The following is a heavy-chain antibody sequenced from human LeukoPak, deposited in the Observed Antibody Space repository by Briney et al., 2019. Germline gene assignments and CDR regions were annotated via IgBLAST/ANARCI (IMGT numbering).Heavy chain of an antibody. J-gene: IGHJ4*02. CDR2: ITHHGST. V-gene: IGHV4-34*01. D-gene: IGHD4-17*01. CDR3: APIFGDYSDFDS. Sequence: KPSETLSLTCAVYGGSFSNYYLSWVRRPPGKGLEWIGEITHHGSTNYNPSLKSRVTISVDTSKNQFSLKLSSVAAADTAVYYCAPIFGDYSDFDSWGQGTLVTVSS. CDR1: GGSFSNYY.